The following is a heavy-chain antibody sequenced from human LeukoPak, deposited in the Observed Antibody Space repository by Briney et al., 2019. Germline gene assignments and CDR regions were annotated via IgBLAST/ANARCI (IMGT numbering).Heavy chain of an antibody. J-gene: IGHJ1*01. V-gene: IGHV1-18*01. D-gene: IGHD2-2*01. CDR1: GYTFTSYG. Sequence: ASVKGSCKASGYTFTSYGISWVRQAPGQGLEWMGWISAYNGNTNYAQKLQGRVTMTTGTSTSTAYMELRSLRSDDTAVYYCARHFYLPGGFQHWGQGTLVTVSS. CDR3: ARHFYLPGGFQH. CDR2: ISAYNGNT.